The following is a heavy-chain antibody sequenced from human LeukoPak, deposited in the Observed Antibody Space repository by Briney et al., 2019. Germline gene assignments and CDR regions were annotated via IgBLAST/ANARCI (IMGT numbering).Heavy chain of an antibody. Sequence: GASVTVSCKASGYSFNTYGISWVRQAPGQGLEWMGWVSADNGETNYAQKFQGRVTMTRDTSTSTAYMELRSLRSDDTAVYYCARDYQLLLLWDCFDPWGQGTLVSVSS. CDR1: GYSFNTYG. J-gene: IGHJ5*02. CDR3: ARDYQLLLLWDCFDP. V-gene: IGHV1-18*01. D-gene: IGHD2-2*01. CDR2: VSADNGET.